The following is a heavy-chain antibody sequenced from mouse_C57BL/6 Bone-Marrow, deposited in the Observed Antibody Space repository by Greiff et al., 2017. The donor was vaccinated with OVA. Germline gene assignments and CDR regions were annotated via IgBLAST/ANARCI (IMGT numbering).Heavy chain of an antibody. Sequence: VHLVESGPELVKPGASVKLSCKASGYTFTSYDINWVKQRPGQGLEWIGWIYPRDGSTKYNEKFKGKATLTVDTSSSTAYMELHSLTSEDSAVYFCAREGIDYYGSRFFAYWGQGTLVTVSA. J-gene: IGHJ3*01. CDR2: IYPRDGST. D-gene: IGHD1-1*01. V-gene: IGHV1-85*01. CDR1: GYTFTSYD. CDR3: AREGIDYYGSRFFAY.